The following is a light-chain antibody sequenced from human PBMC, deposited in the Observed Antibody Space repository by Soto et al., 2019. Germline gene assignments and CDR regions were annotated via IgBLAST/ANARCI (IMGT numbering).Light chain of an antibody. J-gene: IGKJ4*01. V-gene: IGKV3-15*01. CDR2: GAS. CDR3: KQYKQWTLT. Sequence: ETVMTQSPATLSVSPGERATLSCRAGQSVNSYLAWYQQKPGQAPRLLIRGASARATGIPARFSGSGSGTEFTLTISSLQSEDFGVYYCKQYKQWTLTFGGGTKV. CDR1: QSVNSY.